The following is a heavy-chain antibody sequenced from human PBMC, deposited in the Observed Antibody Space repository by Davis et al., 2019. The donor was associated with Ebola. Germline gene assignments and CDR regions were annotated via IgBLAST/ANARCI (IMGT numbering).Heavy chain of an antibody. CDR1: GASITSGGYF. Sequence: SETLSLTCTVSGASITSGGYFWNWIRQRPGRGLEWIGYIYDSGLTYYNPSLWSRLSISMDTSKNQFSLRLNSVTAADTAVYYCARLGFCSTASCPFDPWGQGTLVTVSS. CDR3: ARLGFCSTASCPFDP. CDR2: IYDSGLT. J-gene: IGHJ5*02. D-gene: IGHD2-2*01. V-gene: IGHV4-31*03.